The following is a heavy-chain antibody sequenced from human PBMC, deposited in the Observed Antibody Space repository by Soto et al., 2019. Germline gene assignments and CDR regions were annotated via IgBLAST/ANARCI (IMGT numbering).Heavy chain of an antibody. J-gene: IGHJ4*02. CDR3: ARMEKVGVADGGDY. CDR1: GGTYSSYT. CDR2: IIPILGIA. D-gene: IGHD1-26*01. Sequence: QVQLVQSGAEVKKPGSSVKVSCKASGGTYSSYTISWVRQAPGQGLEWMGRIIPILGIANYAQKFQGRVTITADKSTSTAYMQLSSLRSEDTAVYYCARMEKVGVADGGDYWGQGTLVTVSS. V-gene: IGHV1-69*02.